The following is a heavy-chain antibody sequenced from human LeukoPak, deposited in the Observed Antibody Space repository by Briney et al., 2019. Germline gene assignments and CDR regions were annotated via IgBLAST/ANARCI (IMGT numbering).Heavy chain of an antibody. CDR1: GFTFDDYA. D-gene: IGHD6-19*01. V-gene: IGHV3-9*01. CDR3: ARHAVAGTPDAFDI. CDR2: ISWNSGSI. J-gene: IGHJ3*02. Sequence: GGSLRLSSAASGFTFDDYAMHWVRQAPGKGLEWVSGISWNSGSIGYADSVKGRFTISRDNAKNSLYLQMNSLRAEDTALYYCARHAVAGTPDAFDIWGQGTMVTVSS.